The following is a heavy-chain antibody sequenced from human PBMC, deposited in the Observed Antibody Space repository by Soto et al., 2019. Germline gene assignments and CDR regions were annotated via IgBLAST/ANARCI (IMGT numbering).Heavy chain of an antibody. CDR3: AHRPRGYSYHFDY. Sequence: QITLKESGPTLVKPTQPLTLTCTFSGFSLTTRGVGVGWIRQPPGKALEWLALLYWYDDEGYSPSLKSRLTITNDTSKNQVALTMINMDPVDTATYYCAHRPRGYSYHFDYWGQGTLVTVSS. CDR2: LYWYDDE. J-gene: IGHJ4*02. D-gene: IGHD5-18*01. CDR1: GFSLTTRGVG. V-gene: IGHV2-5*01.